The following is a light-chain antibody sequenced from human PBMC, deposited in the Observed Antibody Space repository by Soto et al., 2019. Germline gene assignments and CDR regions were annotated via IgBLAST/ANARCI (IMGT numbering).Light chain of an antibody. J-gene: IGKJ4*01. CDR2: DAS. V-gene: IGKV1-13*02. Sequence: AIQLTQSPSSLSASVGDRVTITCRASQGISSALAWYQQKPGKVPKLLIYDASSLESGVPSRFSGSGSGTDVTLSISSRQPEDVATYYCQQFNSYPLTFGGGTKVEIK. CDR1: QGISSA. CDR3: QQFNSYPLT.